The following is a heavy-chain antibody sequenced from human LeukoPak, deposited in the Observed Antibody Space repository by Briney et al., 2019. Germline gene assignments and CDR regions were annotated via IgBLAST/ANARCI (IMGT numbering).Heavy chain of an antibody. Sequence: GGSVKVSCEASGYTFTGYYLHWVRQAPGQGLEWVGWINPNSGGTNYAQKFQGRVTMTRDTSISTVYMELSRLRSDDTAVYYCSREDYWGQGTLVTVSS. J-gene: IGHJ4*02. CDR1: GYTFTGYY. CDR3: SREDY. V-gene: IGHV1-2*02. CDR2: INPNSGGT.